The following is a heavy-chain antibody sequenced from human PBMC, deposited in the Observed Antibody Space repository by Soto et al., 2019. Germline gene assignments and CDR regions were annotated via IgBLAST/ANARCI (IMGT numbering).Heavy chain of an antibody. CDR3: ASSHSSGSFDY. Sequence: SVKVSCKASGGTFSSYAISWVRQAPGQGLEWMGGIIPIFGTANYAQKFQGRVTITADKSMSTAYMELSSLRSEDTAVYYCASSHSSGSFDYWGQGTLVTVSS. J-gene: IGHJ4*02. CDR1: GGTFSSYA. V-gene: IGHV1-69*06. D-gene: IGHD3-22*01. CDR2: IIPIFGTA.